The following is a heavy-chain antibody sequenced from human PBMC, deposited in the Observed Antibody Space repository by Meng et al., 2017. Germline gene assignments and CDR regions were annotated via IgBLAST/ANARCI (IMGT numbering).Heavy chain of an antibody. Sequence: QVQFCKSGAEMKKPGASVKVPCKASGYTFTSYAMHWVRQAPGQRLEWMGWINAGNGNTKYSQKFQGRVTITRDTSASTAYMELSSLRSEDTAVYYCARDKLKTFDPWGQGTLVTVSS. CDR2: INAGNGNT. V-gene: IGHV1-3*01. J-gene: IGHJ5*02. CDR3: ARDKLKTFDP. CDR1: GYTFTSYA.